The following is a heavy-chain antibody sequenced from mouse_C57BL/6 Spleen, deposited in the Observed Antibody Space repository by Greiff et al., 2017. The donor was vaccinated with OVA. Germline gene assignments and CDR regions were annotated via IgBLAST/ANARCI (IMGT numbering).Heavy chain of an antibody. Sequence: VQLQQSGAELVKPGASVKMSCKASGYTFTTYPIEWMKQNHGKSLEWIGNFHPYNDDTKYNEKFKGKATLTVEKSSSTVYLELSRLTSDDSAVYYCARGYPDYYGSSYWDFDVWGTGTTVTVSS. V-gene: IGHV1-47*01. J-gene: IGHJ1*03. D-gene: IGHD1-1*01. CDR1: GYTFTTYP. CDR3: ARGYPDYYGSSYWDFDV. CDR2: FHPYNDDT.